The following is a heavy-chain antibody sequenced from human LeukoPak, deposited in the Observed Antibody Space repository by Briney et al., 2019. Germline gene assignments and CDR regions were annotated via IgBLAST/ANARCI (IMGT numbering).Heavy chain of an antibody. J-gene: IGHJ3*02. CDR2: MFPDGSA. Sequence: PSETLSLTCAVSGGSISNNKWWSWVRQPPGKGLEWIGEMFPDGSANYNPSLKSRLSISIDKSKNHFSLKLSSVTAADAAVYYCVSHYATRGYGAFDIWGQGTMVTVSS. D-gene: IGHD2-2*01. CDR1: GGSISNNKW. CDR3: VSHYATRGYGAFDI. V-gene: IGHV4-4*02.